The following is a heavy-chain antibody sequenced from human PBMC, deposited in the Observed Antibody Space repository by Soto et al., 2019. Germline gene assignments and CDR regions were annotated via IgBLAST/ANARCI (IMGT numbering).Heavy chain of an antibody. D-gene: IGHD6-13*01. Sequence: ASVKVSCKASGYTFTSYGINWVRQAPGGGLEWMGWINPGNGNTKYSQQFQGRVIIDRDTSASTAYMELSSLRSEDTAVYYCARDPTGYSSSWYPYYYYYYGMDVWGQGTTVTVSS. CDR2: INPGNGNT. V-gene: IGHV1-3*01. CDR1: GYTFTSYG. CDR3: ARDPTGYSSSWYPYYYYYYGMDV. J-gene: IGHJ6*02.